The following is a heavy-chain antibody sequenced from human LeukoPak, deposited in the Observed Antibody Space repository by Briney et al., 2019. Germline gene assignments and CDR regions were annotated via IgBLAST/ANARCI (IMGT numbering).Heavy chain of an antibody. V-gene: IGHV3-53*01. J-gene: IGHJ4*02. Sequence: PGGSLRLSCAASGFTVSSNYMSWVRQASGKGLEWVSVIYSGGSTYYADSVKGRFTISRDNSKDTLYLQMNSLRAEDTAVYYCARDQAGPFDYWGQGTLVTVSS. CDR3: ARDQAGPFDY. D-gene: IGHD6-13*01. CDR1: GFTVSSNY. CDR2: IYSGGST.